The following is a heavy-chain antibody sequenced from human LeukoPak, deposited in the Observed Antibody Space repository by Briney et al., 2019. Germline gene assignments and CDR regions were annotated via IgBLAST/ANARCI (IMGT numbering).Heavy chain of an antibody. CDR1: GGSISSYY. V-gene: IGHV4-59*12. CDR2: IYYSGST. D-gene: IGHD4-11*01. Sequence: SETLSLTCTVSGGSISSYYWSWIRQPPGKGLEWIGYIYYSGSTNYSPSLKSRVTISVDTSKNQFSLKLSSVTAADTAVYYCARVPDYSNKNWFDPWGQGTLVTVSS. J-gene: IGHJ5*02. CDR3: ARVPDYSNKNWFDP.